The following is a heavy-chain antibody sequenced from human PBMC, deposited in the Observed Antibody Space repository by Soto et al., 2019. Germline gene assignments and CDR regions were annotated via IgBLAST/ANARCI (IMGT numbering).Heavy chain of an antibody. V-gene: IGHV3-33*01. D-gene: IGHD6-13*01. CDR2: IWYDGSNK. Sequence: QVQLVESGGGVVQPGRSLRLSCAASGFTFSSYGMHWVRQAPGKGLEWVAVIWYDGSNKYYADSVKGRFTISRDNSKNTLYLQMNSLRAEDTAVYYCARGGAAAGNPDYYYGMDVWGQGTTVTVSS. CDR1: GFTFSSYG. J-gene: IGHJ6*02. CDR3: ARGGAAAGNPDYYYGMDV.